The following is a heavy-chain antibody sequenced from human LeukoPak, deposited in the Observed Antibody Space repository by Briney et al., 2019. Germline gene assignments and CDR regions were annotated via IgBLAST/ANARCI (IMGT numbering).Heavy chain of an antibody. CDR1: GFTFSSYG. D-gene: IGHD2-15*01. CDR2: ISYDGSNK. CDR3: ARGFCSGGSCYYFDY. V-gene: IGHV3-30*03. Sequence: GGSLRLSCAASGFTFSSYGMHWVRQAPGKGLEWVAVISYDGSNKYYADSVKGRFTISRDNSKNTLYLQMNSLRSDDTAVYYCARGFCSGGSCYYFDYWGQGTLVTVSS. J-gene: IGHJ4*02.